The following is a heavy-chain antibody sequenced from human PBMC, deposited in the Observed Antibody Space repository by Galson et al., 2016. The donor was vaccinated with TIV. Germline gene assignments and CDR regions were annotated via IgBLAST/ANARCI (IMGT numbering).Heavy chain of an antibody. CDR1: GFTFNYYP. CDR3: AKEVQRRLHY. CDR2: ISYDGSSK. V-gene: IGHV3-30-3*01. J-gene: IGHJ4*02. D-gene: IGHD1-1*01. Sequence: SLRLSCADAGFTFNYYPMHWVRRAPGKGLEWVGAISYDGSSKYYADSVKGRFTISRDNSKNALYLQMSSLRREDTAVYYCAKEVQRRLHYWGQGTLVTVSS.